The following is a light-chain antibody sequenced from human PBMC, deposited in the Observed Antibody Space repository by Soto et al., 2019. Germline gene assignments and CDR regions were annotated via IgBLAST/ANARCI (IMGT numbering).Light chain of an antibody. CDR2: VGTRGTAG. Sequence: QSVLTQPPSASASLGASVTLTCTLSSGYSNYKVDWYQQRPGKRPRFVMRVGTRGTAGTKGDGIPDRFSVLGSGLNRYLTIKNIHEEDESDYHCGADHGSGSNFVVVFGGGTKLTVL. CDR1: SGYSNYK. V-gene: IGLV9-49*01. CDR3: GADHGSGSNFVVV. J-gene: IGLJ2*01.